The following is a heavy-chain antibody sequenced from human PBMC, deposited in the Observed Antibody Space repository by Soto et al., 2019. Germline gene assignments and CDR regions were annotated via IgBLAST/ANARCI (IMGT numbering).Heavy chain of an antibody. CDR2: ISGSGDST. Sequence: EVQLWESGGGLIQPGGSLRLSCAASGFTFSSYAMSWVHQAPGKGLEWVSGISGSGDSTYYADSVKGRFTISRDNSKNTMYLHLNSLRAEDTAVYYCAKGPGPAADFGLDVWGQGTTVTVSS. CDR1: GFTFSSYA. CDR3: AKGPGPAADFGLDV. J-gene: IGHJ6*02. V-gene: IGHV3-23*01. D-gene: IGHD2-2*01.